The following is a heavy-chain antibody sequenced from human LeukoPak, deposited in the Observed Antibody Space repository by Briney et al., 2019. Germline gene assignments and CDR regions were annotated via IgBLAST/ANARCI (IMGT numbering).Heavy chain of an antibody. CDR3: AKDTTISPYYFDY. CDR2: ISYSGGST. V-gene: IGHV3-23*01. CDR1: GFTFSNYA. Sequence: GGSLRLSCAASGFTFSNYAMSWVRQAPGKGLEWVSAISYSGGSTHYADSVKGRFTISRDNSKNTLYLQMNSLRAEDTAVYYCAKDTTISPYYFDYWGQGTLVTVSS. D-gene: IGHD1-1*01. J-gene: IGHJ4*02.